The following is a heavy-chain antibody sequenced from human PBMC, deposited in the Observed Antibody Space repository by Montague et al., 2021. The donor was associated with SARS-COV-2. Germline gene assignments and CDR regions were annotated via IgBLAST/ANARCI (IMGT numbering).Heavy chain of an antibody. CDR3: AREANSSGWFKPGAFDF. Sequence: SETLSLTCTVSGGSISSSSYYWGWIRQPPGKGLEWIGSIYYSGSTYYNPSLKSRVTISVGTSKNQFSLKLSSVTAADTAVYYCAREANSSGWFKPGAFDFWGQGTMVTVSS. CDR1: GGSISSSSYY. CDR2: IYYSGST. V-gene: IGHV4-39*02. J-gene: IGHJ3*01. D-gene: IGHD6-19*01.